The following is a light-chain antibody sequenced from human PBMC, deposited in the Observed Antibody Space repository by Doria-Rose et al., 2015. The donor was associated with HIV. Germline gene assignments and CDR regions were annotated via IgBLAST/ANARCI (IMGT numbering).Light chain of an antibody. Sequence: TQSPESLGMSLGERATFNCKSNQSLLYTSKNYLAWYQQKPGQPPKLLIYWASTRQSGVPARFSGSGSGTDFTLTISSLEAEDVAVHYCQQYYDTPSFGPGTTVDIK. V-gene: IGKV4-1*01. CDR3: QQYYDTPS. J-gene: IGKJ3*01. CDR1: QSLLYTSKNY. CDR2: WAS.